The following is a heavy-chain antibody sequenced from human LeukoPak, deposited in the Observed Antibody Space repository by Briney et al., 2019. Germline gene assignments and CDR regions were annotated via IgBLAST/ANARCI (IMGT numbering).Heavy chain of an antibody. Sequence: PGGSLRLSCAASGFTVSSNYMGWVRQAPGKGLEWVSVIYSGGSTYYADSVKGRFTISRDNSKNTLYLQMNSLRAEDTAVYYCARVGVGATSSLDYWGQGTLVTVSS. CDR2: IYSGGST. V-gene: IGHV3-53*01. J-gene: IGHJ4*02. CDR1: GFTVSSNY. D-gene: IGHD1-26*01. CDR3: ARVGVGATSSLDY.